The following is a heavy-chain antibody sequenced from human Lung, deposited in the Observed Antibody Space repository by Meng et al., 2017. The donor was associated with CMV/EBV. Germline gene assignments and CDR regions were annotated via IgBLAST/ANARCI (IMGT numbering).Heavy chain of an antibody. D-gene: IGHD2-8*01. CDR3: AIRWRYGNGPYFDD. V-gene: IGHV5-51*01. J-gene: IGHJ4*02. Sequence: GGSXRLXCKYFGYIFTNCWIGWVRQMPGKGLEWMGIINPGDSDTQYRASFQGQVTISADKSINTAYLQWGSLKASDTAMYYCAIRWRYGNGPYFDDWGQGXLVTVSS. CDR2: INPGDSDT. CDR1: GYIFTNCW.